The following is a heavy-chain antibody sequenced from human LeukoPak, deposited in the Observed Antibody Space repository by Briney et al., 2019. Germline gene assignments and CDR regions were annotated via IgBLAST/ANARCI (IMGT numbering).Heavy chain of an antibody. V-gene: IGHV4-34*01. Sequence: SETLSLTCAVYGGSFSGYYWSWIRQPPGKGLEWIGEINHSGSTNYNPSLKSRVTISVDTSKNQFSLKLGSVTAADTAVYYCARTTMVRGVKAGAFDIWGQGTMVTVSS. CDR2: INHSGST. D-gene: IGHD3-10*01. J-gene: IGHJ3*02. CDR3: ARTTMVRGVKAGAFDI. CDR1: GGSFSGYY.